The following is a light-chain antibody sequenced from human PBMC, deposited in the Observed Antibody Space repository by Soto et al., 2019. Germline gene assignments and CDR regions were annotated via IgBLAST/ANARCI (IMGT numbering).Light chain of an antibody. V-gene: IGKV3-15*01. J-gene: IGKJ4*01. Sequence: EIVMTQSPATLSGSPGERATLSCRASQSVSSNVAWYQQKPGQAPRLLIYGASTRATGIPARFSGSGSGTEFTLTISSLQSEDFAVYYCQQYNNWPPLTFGGGTKVEIK. CDR2: GAS. CDR3: QQYNNWPPLT. CDR1: QSVSSN.